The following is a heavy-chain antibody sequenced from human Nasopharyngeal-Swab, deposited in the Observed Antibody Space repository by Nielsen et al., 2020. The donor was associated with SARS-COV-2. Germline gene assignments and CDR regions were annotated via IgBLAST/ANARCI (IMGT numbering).Heavy chain of an antibody. CDR1: GFTFDDYA. CDR2: ISWNSGSI. J-gene: IGHJ6*02. Sequence: SLKISCAASGFTFDDYAMHWVRQAPGKGLEWVSGISWNSGSIGYADSVKGRFTISRDNAKNSLYLQMNSLRAEDTALYYCAKVMGRVIPYGMDVWGQGTTVTVSS. D-gene: IGHD2-21*01. V-gene: IGHV3-9*01. CDR3: AKVMGRVIPYGMDV.